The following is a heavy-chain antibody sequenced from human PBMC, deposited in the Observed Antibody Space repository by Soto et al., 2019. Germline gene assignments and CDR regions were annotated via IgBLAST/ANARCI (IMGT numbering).Heavy chain of an antibody. D-gene: IGHD2-15*01. CDR2: IYYSWST. Sequence: SETLSLTCTVSGGSISSGGYYWSWIRQHPGKFLEWIGYIYYSWSTYYNPSLKSRVTISVDTSKNQFSLKLFSVTAVDTAVFYCARSQRPYCSGGSCYFYYWGQGTLVTVSS. V-gene: IGHV4-31*03. CDR1: GGSISSGGYY. J-gene: IGHJ4*02. CDR3: ARSQRPYCSGGSCYFYY.